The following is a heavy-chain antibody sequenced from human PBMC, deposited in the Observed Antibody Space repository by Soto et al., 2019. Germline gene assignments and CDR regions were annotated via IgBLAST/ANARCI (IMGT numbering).Heavy chain of an antibody. Sequence: PGGSLRLSCAASGFTFTNYGIHWVRQAPGKGLEWVAVIWYDGRNEYFADSVKGRFTISRDNSKNTLYLQMNSLRAEDTAVYYCAKDRYGDYDILTGAYFDYWGQGTLVTVSS. J-gene: IGHJ4*02. CDR3: AKDRYGDYDILTGAYFDY. D-gene: IGHD3-9*01. CDR2: IWYDGRNE. V-gene: IGHV3-30*02. CDR1: GFTFTNYG.